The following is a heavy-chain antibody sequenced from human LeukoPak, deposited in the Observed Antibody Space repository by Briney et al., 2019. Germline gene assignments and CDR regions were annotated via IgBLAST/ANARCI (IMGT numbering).Heavy chain of an antibody. J-gene: IGHJ4*02. D-gene: IGHD2-15*01. Sequence: SGGSLRLSCAASGFSFSSYAMSWVRQAPGKRLEWVSVVTGGGGDTYYADSVKGRFTISRDNSKNMLYLQMNSLRAEDAAVYYCAKAPLRSCSGAICYPFDYWGQGTLVTVSS. CDR2: VTGGGGDT. CDR3: AKAPLRSCSGAICYPFDY. CDR1: GFSFSSYA. V-gene: IGHV3-23*01.